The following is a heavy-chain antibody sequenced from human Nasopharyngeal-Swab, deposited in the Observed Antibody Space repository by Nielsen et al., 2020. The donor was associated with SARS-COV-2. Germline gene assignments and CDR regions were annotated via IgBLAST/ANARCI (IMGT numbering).Heavy chain of an antibody. J-gene: IGHJ6*02. CDR1: GYTFNNYY. CDR2: INPGSGGT. V-gene: IGHV1-46*02. D-gene: IGHD2-2*01. Sequence: ASVKVSCKASGYTFNNYYIHWVRQAPAQGLEWMGMINPGSGGTTYAQKFQGRVTMTRDTSTSTAFMDLSSLRSEDTAVYYCARRGRCSGSSCDMDVWGQGTTVTVSS. CDR3: ARRGRCSGSSCDMDV.